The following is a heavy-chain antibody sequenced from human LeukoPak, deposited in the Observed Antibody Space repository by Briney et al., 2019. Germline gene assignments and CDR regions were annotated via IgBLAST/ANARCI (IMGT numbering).Heavy chain of an antibody. CDR3: ARDRSTLSAFDI. CDR2: IIPILGIA. CDR1: GYAFTSYY. Sequence: SVKVSCKASGYAFTSYYMHWVRQAPGQGLEWMGRIIPILGIANYAQKFQGRVTITADKSTSTAYMELSSLRSEDTAVYYCARDRSTLSAFDIWGQGTMVTVSS. D-gene: IGHD3-16*02. V-gene: IGHV1-69*04. J-gene: IGHJ3*02.